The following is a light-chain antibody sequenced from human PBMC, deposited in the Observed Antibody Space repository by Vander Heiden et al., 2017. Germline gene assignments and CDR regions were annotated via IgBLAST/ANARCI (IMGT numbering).Light chain of an antibody. CDR3: QQRSNWPLRIT. Sequence: EIVLTQSPATLSLSPGERATLPCRASQSVSTYLAWYQHKPGQAPRLLISDASNRASGIPARFSGSGSGTDFTLTISSLEPEDFAVYYCQQRSNWPLRITFGQGTRLDIK. J-gene: IGKJ5*01. CDR1: QSVSTY. CDR2: DAS. V-gene: IGKV3-11*01.